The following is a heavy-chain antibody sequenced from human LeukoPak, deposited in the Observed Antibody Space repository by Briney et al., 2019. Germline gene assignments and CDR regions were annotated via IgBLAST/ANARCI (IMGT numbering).Heavy chain of an antibody. CDR1: GFTFRLYS. D-gene: IGHD3-9*01. Sequence: PGGSLRLSCAASGFTFRLYSMNWVRQAPGKGLEWLSYIRSTDGAIAYADSVKGRFTISRDDAKNSLYLQMNSLRDEDTDVYYCARDRDWAFDYWGQGTLITVSS. CDR2: IRSTDGAI. J-gene: IGHJ4*02. V-gene: IGHV3-48*02. CDR3: ARDRDWAFDY.